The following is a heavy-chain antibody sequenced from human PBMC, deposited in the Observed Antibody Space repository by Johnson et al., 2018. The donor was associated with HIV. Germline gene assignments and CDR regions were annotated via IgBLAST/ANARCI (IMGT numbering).Heavy chain of an antibody. Sequence: QVQLVESGGGVVQPGRSLRLSCAASGFTFSSYGMHWVRQAPGKGLEWVAVISYDGSNKYYAYSVKGRFTISRNNSKNPLYLQMNSLRAEDTALYYCGKEGNYYDSSGYFNAFDIWGQGTMVTVSS. V-gene: IGHV3-30*18. CDR2: ISYDGSNK. CDR1: GFTFSSYG. D-gene: IGHD3-22*01. CDR3: GKEGNYYDSSGYFNAFDI. J-gene: IGHJ3*02.